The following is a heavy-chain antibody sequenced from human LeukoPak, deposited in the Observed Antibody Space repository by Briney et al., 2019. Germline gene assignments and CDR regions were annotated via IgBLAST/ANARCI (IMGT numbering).Heavy chain of an antibody. CDR2: ISYDGGNE. J-gene: IGHJ4*02. CDR1: GFTFTHCG. D-gene: IGHD1-1*01. V-gene: IGHV3-30*18. Sequence: GGSLRLSCAASGFTFTHCGMHWVRQAPGKGLEWVALISYDGGNEYYADSVKGRFTISRDNSKNTLYLQMNSLRVEDTALYYCAKDPSLRTTLPLWGQGTLVTVSS. CDR3: AKDPSLRTTLPL.